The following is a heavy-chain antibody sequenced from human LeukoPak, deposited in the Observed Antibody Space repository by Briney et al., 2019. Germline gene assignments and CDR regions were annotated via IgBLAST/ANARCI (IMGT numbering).Heavy chain of an antibody. J-gene: IGHJ1*01. Sequence: SETLSLTCTVSGGSISSGNYYWSWIRQPAGKGLEWIGRIYTSGSTTYNPSLKSRLTMSVDTSKNQFSLKLSSVAAADTAIYYCASGGRYYDSSGYEYFQHWGQGTLVTVSS. D-gene: IGHD3-22*01. CDR1: GGSISSGNYY. CDR2: IYTSGST. CDR3: ASGGRYYDSSGYEYFQH. V-gene: IGHV4-61*02.